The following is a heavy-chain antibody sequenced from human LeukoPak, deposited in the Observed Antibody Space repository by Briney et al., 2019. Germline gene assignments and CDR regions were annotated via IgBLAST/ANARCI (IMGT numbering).Heavy chain of an antibody. D-gene: IGHD3-3*01. J-gene: IGHJ4*02. Sequence: GGSLRLSCAASGFTFDDYAMHWVRQAPGKGLEWVSAISGSGGSTYYADSVKGRFTISRDNSKNTLYLQMNSLRAEDTAVYYCAKGAYYDFWSGYSFDYWGQGTLVTVSS. CDR1: GFTFDDYA. CDR3: AKGAYYDFWSGYSFDY. CDR2: ISGSGGST. V-gene: IGHV3-23*01.